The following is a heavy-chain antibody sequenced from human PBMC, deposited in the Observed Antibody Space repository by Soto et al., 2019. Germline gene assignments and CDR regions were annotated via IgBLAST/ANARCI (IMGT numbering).Heavy chain of an antibody. CDR3: ARALAGSYDH. Sequence: SQTLSLTCAISGDSVSSKSAAWNWIRQSPSRGLEWLGRTYYRSKWSTDYAVSVKGRITVNPDTSKNHFSLQLNSVTPGDTAVYYCARALAGSYDHWGQGTLVTVSS. CDR2: TYYRSKWST. D-gene: IGHD1-26*01. J-gene: IGHJ5*02. CDR1: GDSVSSKSAA. V-gene: IGHV6-1*01.